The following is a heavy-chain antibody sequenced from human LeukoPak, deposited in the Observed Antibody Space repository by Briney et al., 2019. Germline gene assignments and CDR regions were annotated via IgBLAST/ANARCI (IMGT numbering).Heavy chain of an antibody. CDR1: GFIFNNYG. CDR2: ISYGGSSE. CDR3: AKPLGDYYGSGSYQYYFDY. J-gene: IGHJ4*02. D-gene: IGHD3-10*01. Sequence: GGSLRLSCAASGFIFNNYGMHWVRQAPSKGLEWVAVISYGGSSEYYADSVRGRFTISRDNSKNTLYLQMNSLRAEDTAVYYCAKPLGDYYGSGSYQYYFDYWGQGTLVTVSS. V-gene: IGHV3-30*18.